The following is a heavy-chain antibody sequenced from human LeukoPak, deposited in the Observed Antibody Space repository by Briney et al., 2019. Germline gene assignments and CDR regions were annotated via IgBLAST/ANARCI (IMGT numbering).Heavy chain of an antibody. CDR1: GFTFSSNY. J-gene: IGHJ3*02. CDR2: IYSGGST. D-gene: IGHD3-22*01. V-gene: IGHV3-53*01. CDR3: ARDLGRYDSNQGPLDAFDI. Sequence: AGGSLRLSCAASGFTFSSNYMSWVRQAPGRGLEWVSDIYSGGSTYYSDSVKGRFTISRDNSKNTLYLQMNSLRAEDTAVYYCARDLGRYDSNQGPLDAFDIWGQGTMVTVSS.